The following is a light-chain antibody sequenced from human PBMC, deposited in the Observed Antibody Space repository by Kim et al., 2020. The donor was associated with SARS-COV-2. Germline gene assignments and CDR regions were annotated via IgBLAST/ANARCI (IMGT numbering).Light chain of an antibody. CDR1: QSVSSY. J-gene: IGKJ2*01. V-gene: IGKV3-11*01. CDR3: QQRSNWPRT. Sequence: EIVLTQSPATLSLSPGERATLSCRASQSVSSYLAWYQQRPGQAPRLLMYDASNRATGIPARFRGSGSGTDFTLTISSLEPEDFVVYYCQQRSNWPRTFGQGTKLE. CDR2: DAS.